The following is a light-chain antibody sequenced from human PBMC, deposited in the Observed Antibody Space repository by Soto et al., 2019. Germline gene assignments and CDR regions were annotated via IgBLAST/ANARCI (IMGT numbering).Light chain of an antibody. CDR3: QQYNNWTWT. CDR1: QSVSSSY. V-gene: IGKV3-15*01. J-gene: IGKJ1*01. Sequence: EIVLTQSPGTLSLSPGERATLSCRASQSVSSSYLAWYQQKPGQAPRLLIYGASTRATSFPARFSGSGSGTDFTLTISSLQSEDFAVYYCQQYNNWTWTFGQGTKVDI. CDR2: GAS.